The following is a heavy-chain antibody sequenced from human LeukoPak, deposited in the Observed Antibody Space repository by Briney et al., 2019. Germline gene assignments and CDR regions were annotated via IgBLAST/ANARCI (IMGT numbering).Heavy chain of an antibody. Sequence: GRSLRLSCAASGFTFSSYGMHWVRQAPGKGLEWVAVISYDGSNKYYADSVKGRFTISRGNSKNTLYLQMNSLRAEDTAVYYCAKDQGDYGDYFDYWGQGTLVTVSS. V-gene: IGHV3-30*18. D-gene: IGHD4-17*01. CDR2: ISYDGSNK. CDR1: GFTFSSYG. CDR3: AKDQGDYGDYFDY. J-gene: IGHJ4*02.